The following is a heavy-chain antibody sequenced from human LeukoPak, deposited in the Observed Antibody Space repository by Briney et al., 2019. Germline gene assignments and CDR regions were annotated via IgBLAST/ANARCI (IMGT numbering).Heavy chain of an antibody. D-gene: IGHD2-2*01. J-gene: IGHJ6*03. Sequence: ASVKVSCRASGYTFTNYGLSWVRQAPGQGLEWMGWISAYNDATNYAQKLQGRVTMTTDTSTNIVYMELRSLRSDDTAVYYCARDTYCSSTSCFPYYMDVWGKGTTVTVSS. V-gene: IGHV1-18*01. CDR1: GYTFTNYG. CDR2: ISAYNDAT. CDR3: ARDTYCSSTSCFPYYMDV.